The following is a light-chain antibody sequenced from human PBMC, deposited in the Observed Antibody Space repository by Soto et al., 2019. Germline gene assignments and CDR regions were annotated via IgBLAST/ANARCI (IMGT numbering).Light chain of an antibody. Sequence: QSALTQPPSASGSPGQSVTIPCTGTYSDIGAYNYVSWYQQRPGEAPKLMIYHVTYRPSGVSNRYSGSKSGNSASLTISGLQADDEADYYCCSLTTSHTYVFGSGTKLTVL. CDR3: CSLTTSHTYV. CDR1: YSDIGAYNY. V-gene: IGLV2-14*01. J-gene: IGLJ1*01. CDR2: HVT.